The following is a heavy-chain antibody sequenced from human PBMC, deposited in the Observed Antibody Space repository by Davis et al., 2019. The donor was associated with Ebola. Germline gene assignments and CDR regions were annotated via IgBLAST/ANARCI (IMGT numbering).Heavy chain of an antibody. CDR2: IRGGDGAT. Sequence: GESLKISCAAPGFTFSSFSMNWVRQAPGKGLEWVSIIRGGDGATFYADSVQGRFTISRDNSKNTLYLQMNSLRAEDTAVYYCAKAGGNSGIFDYWGQGILVTVSS. D-gene: IGHD3-16*01. V-gene: IGHV3-23*01. CDR3: AKAGGNSGIFDY. CDR1: GFTFSSFS. J-gene: IGHJ4*02.